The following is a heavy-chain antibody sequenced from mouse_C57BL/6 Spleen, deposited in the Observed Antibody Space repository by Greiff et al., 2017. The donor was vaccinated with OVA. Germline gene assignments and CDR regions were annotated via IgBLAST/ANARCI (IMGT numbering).Heavy chain of an antibody. J-gene: IGHJ2*01. D-gene: IGHD1-1*01. V-gene: IGHV1-52*01. CDR2: IDPSDSET. CDR3: ARRYYGSSSSLDY. Sequence: QVHVKQPGAELVRPGSSVKLSCKASGYTFTSYWMQWVKQRPIQGLEWIGNIDPSDSETHYNQKFKDKATLTVDKSSSTAYMQLSSLTSEDSAVYYCARRYYGSSSSLDYWGQGTTLTVSS. CDR1: GYTFTSYW.